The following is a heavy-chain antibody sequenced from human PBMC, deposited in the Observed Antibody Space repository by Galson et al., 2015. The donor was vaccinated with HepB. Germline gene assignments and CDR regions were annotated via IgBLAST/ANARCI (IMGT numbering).Heavy chain of an antibody. J-gene: IGHJ3*02. CDR1: GYTFSTYY. CDR3: ATIRVGYCITTSCKADDFDI. V-gene: IGHV1-46*01. D-gene: IGHD2-2*01. CDR2: INPSGGRT. Sequence: SVKVSCKASGYTFSTYYIHWVRQAPGQWLEWMGIINPSGGRTTYAQKFQDRVTMTRDTSTSTVYMELSSLRSEDTAVYYCATIRVGYCITTSCKADDFDIWGQGTMVTVSS.